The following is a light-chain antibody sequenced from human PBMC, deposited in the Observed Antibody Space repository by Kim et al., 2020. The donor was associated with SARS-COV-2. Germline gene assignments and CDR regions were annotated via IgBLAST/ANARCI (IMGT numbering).Light chain of an antibody. CDR2: YDS. Sequence: SYELTQPPSVSVAPGETARLTCGGNRIGSKSVHWYQQKPGQAPVLVIYYDSDRPSGIPERFSGSNSGNTATLTIRSVEAGDEADYYCQVWDTDNDHYVFATGTKVTVL. CDR1: RIGSKS. J-gene: IGLJ1*01. V-gene: IGLV3-21*04. CDR3: QVWDTDNDHYV.